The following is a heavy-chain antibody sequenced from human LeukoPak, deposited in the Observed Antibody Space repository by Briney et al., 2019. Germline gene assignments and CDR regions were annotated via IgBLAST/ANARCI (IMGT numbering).Heavy chain of an antibody. CDR1: LFTLSNYH. J-gene: IGHJ3*02. CDR2: FSSSSDYI. CDR3: AKRAYIDSDLLAFDI. Sequence: GGSLRLSCAASLFTLSNYHIDWVRQAPGKGRGWGSFFSSSSDYISHADSVKGRFTISRDNAKHSLFLQMNSLRADRTALYYCAKRAYIDSDLLAFDIRGEKTMVTVS. D-gene: IGHD3-9*01. V-gene: IGHV3-21*01.